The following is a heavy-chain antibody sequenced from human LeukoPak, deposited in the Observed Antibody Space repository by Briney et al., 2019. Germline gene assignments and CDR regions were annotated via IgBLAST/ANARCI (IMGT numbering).Heavy chain of an antibody. CDR2: ITPIFGTA. D-gene: IGHD2-21*02. J-gene: IGHJ6*03. V-gene: IGHV1-69*05. CDR3: AKSYCGGDCSHYYYYMDV. Sequence: SVRVSCKASGYTFTCYGISWVRQAPGQGLEWMGGITPIFGTANYAQKFQGRVTITTDESTSTAYMELSSLRSEDTAVYYCAKSYCGGDCSHYYYYMDVWGKGTTVTVSS. CDR1: GYTFTCYG.